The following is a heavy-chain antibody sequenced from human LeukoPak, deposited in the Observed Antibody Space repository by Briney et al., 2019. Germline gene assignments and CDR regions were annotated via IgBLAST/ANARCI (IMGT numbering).Heavy chain of an antibody. V-gene: IGHV3-7*01. CDR1: GFTFSTYA. Sequence: GGSLRLSCTASGFTFSTYAMNWVRQAPGKGLEWVATIRQDGSQKYYVDSVKGRFTISRDNAKNSLYLQMNSLRAEDTAVYYCARESGSVTSEVDFDYWGQGTLVTVSS. J-gene: IGHJ4*02. D-gene: IGHD4-17*01. CDR2: IRQDGSQK. CDR3: ARESGSVTSEVDFDY.